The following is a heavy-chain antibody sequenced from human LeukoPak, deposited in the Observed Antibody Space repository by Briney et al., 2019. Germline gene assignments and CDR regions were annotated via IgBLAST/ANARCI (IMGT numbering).Heavy chain of an antibody. CDR1: GGTFSSYA. V-gene: IGHV1-69*13. CDR2: IIPIFGTA. J-gene: IGHJ4*02. CDR3: ESYTAMTKPDFDY. D-gene: IGHD5-18*01. Sequence: SVKVSCKASGGTFSSYAISWVRQAPGQGLEWMGGIIPIFGTANYAQKFQGRVTITADESTSTAYMERSSLRSEDTAVYYCESYTAMTKPDFDYWGQGTLVTVSS.